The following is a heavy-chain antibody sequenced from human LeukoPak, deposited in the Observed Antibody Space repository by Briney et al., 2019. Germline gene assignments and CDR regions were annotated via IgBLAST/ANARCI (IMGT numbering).Heavy chain of an antibody. D-gene: IGHD6-19*01. J-gene: IGHJ5*02. V-gene: IGHV5-10-1*01. CDR3: ARRAGSSGKFDP. Sequence: GESLKISRKGSGYIFTTNWISWIRQMPGKGLEWMGRIDPSDSETNYSPSFQGHVTISVDKSISTAYQQWSSLKASDTAMYYCARRAGSSGKFDPWGQGTLVIVSS. CDR1: GYIFTTNW. CDR2: IDPSDSET.